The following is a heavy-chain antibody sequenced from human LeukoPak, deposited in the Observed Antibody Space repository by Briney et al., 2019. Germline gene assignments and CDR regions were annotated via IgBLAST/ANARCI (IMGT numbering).Heavy chain of an antibody. J-gene: IGHJ5*02. CDR2: IYFTGFT. Sequence: PSETLPLTCTVSDGSISGYYWSWIRQSPGKGLEWIGYIYFTGFTHYNPSLKSRVTMSVDMSKYQFSLNLNSVTAADTAVYYCARDAYGGNSWGWFDPWGQGTLVTVSA. CDR1: DGSISGYY. CDR3: ARDAYGGNSWGWFDP. V-gene: IGHV4-59*01. D-gene: IGHD4-23*01.